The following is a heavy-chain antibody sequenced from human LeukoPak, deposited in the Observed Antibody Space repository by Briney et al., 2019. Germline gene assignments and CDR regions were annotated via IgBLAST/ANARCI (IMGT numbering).Heavy chain of an antibody. Sequence: SETLSLTCAVYGGSFSGYYWSWIRQPPGKGLEWIGEINHSGSTNHNPSLKSRVIISVDTSKNQFPLKLSSVTAADTAVYYCARLHYDYVWGSYRRAKTDAFDIWGQGTMVTVSS. CDR3: ARLHYDYVWGSYRRAKTDAFDI. CDR2: INHSGST. CDR1: GGSFSGYY. V-gene: IGHV4-34*01. J-gene: IGHJ3*02. D-gene: IGHD3-16*02.